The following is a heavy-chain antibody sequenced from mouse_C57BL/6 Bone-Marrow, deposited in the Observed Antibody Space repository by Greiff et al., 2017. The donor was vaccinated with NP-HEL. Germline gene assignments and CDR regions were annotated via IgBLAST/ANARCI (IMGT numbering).Heavy chain of an antibody. J-gene: IGHJ4*01. Sequence: QVQLQQSGAELVRPGASVTLSCKASGYTFTDYEMHWVKQTPVHGLEWIGAIDPETGGTAYNQKFKGKAILTADKSSSTAYMELRSLTSEDSAVYYCTRAQATCAMEYWGQGNSVTASS. CDR3: TRAQATCAMEY. V-gene: IGHV1-15*01. CDR2: IDPETGGT. CDR1: GYTFTDYE. D-gene: IGHD3-2*02.